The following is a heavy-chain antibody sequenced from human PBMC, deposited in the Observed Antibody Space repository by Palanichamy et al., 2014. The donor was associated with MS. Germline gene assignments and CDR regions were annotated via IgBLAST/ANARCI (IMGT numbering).Heavy chain of an antibody. Sequence: QVQLVQSGAEVKKPGASVKVSCKASGYTFTSYYMHWVRQAPGQGLEWMGIINPSGGSTSYAQKFQGRVTMTRDTSTSTVYMELSSLRSEDTAVYYCARADTRGVAVAAGAFDIWGQGTMVTVSS. V-gene: IGHV1-46*01. CDR3: ARADTRGVAVAAGAFDI. CDR1: GYTFTSYY. D-gene: IGHD6-19*01. J-gene: IGHJ3*02. CDR2: INPSGGST.